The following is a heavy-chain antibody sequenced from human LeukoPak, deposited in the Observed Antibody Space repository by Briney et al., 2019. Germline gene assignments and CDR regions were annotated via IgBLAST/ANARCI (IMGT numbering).Heavy chain of an antibody. Sequence: GGSLRLSCAASGFTFSSYSMNWVRQAPRKGLEWVSSITSSSSYIYYADSVKGRFTISGDNAKNSLYLQMNSLRAEDTAVYYCARGGAYYDSSGYYSDYWGQGTLVTVSS. V-gene: IGHV3-21*01. D-gene: IGHD3-22*01. CDR1: GFTFSSYS. CDR3: ARGGAYYDSSGYYSDY. J-gene: IGHJ4*02. CDR2: ITSSSSYI.